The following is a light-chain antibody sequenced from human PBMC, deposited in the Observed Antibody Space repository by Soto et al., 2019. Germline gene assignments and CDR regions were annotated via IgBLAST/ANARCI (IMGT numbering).Light chain of an antibody. J-gene: IGKJ1*01. CDR2: GAS. Sequence: EIVMPQSPATLSVSPGARSALSGRARQSVSSNLAWHQQKPGQAPRILIYGASSRATGIPDRFSGSGSGTDFTLTISRLEPEDFAVYYCQKYGSSPPWTVGQGTKVDIK. CDR1: QSVSSN. CDR3: QKYGSSPPWT. V-gene: IGKV3-20*01.